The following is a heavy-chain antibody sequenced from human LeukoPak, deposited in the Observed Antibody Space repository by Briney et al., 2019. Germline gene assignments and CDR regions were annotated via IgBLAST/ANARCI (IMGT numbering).Heavy chain of an antibody. CDR1: GFTFSSYG. J-gene: IGHJ4*02. CDR2: ISYDGSNK. D-gene: IGHD1-26*01. CDR3: VRGEAHDS. V-gene: IGHV3-30*03. Sequence: GGSLRLSCAASGFTFSSYGMHGVRQAPGKGLEWVAVISYDGSNKFNADSVKGRFTISRDNSKNTVYLQMDSLRTEDTAVYYCVRGEAHDSWGQGTLITVSS.